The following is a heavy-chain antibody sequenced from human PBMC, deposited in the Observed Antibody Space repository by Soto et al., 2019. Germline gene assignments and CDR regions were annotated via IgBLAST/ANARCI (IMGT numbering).Heavy chain of an antibody. D-gene: IGHD5-18*01. V-gene: IGHV4-59*12. CDR2: IYYSGNT. CDR1: GGSISSYY. CDR3: ARDRLMATAGTARHYFGLDV. J-gene: IGHJ6*02. Sequence: SETLSLTCTVSGGSISSYYLTWIRQPPGKGLEWIGNIYYSGNTYYNPSLKSRLTISVDTSKNQFSLNLSSVTAADTAVYYCARDRLMATAGTARHYFGLDVWGQGTTVTVSS.